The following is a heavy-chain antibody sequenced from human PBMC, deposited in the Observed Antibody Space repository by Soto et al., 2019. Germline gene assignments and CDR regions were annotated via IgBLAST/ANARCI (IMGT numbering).Heavy chain of an antibody. J-gene: IGHJ4*02. CDR1: GGSISSGDYY. V-gene: IGHV4-30-4*01. CDR2: IYYSGST. CDR3: ARDGRVGELLRGFDY. Sequence: SETLSLTCTVSGGSISSGDYYWSWIRQPPGKGLEWIGYIYYSGSTYYNPSLKSRVTISVDTSKNQFSLKLSSVTAADTAVYYCARDGRVGELLRGFDYWGQGTLVTASS. D-gene: IGHD3-10*01.